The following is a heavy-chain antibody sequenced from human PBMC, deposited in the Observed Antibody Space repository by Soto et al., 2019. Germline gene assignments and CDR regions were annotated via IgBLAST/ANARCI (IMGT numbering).Heavy chain of an antibody. CDR2: IWHDGSNE. J-gene: IGHJ6*02. CDR1: GFSFSRIA. D-gene: IGHD3-10*01. Sequence: QVQVVESGGGVVQPGRSLRLSCATSGFSFSRIAMHWVRQAPGKGLEWVAAIWHDGSNEQSADSVKGRFSISRDSSKNTVYLQMNSLTAEDRAVYYCAKVIGLWFEGLDVWGQGTTVTVSS. CDR3: AKVIGLWFEGLDV. V-gene: IGHV3-33*06.